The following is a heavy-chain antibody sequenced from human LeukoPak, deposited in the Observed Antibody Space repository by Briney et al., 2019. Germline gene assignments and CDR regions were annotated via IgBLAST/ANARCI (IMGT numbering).Heavy chain of an antibody. D-gene: IGHD3-10*02. J-gene: IGHJ6*04. CDR1: GFTFGSYE. CDR3: AELGITMIGGV. Sequence: GGSLRLSCAASGFTFGSYEMNWVRQAPGQGLEWVSYISSSGSTIYYAVSVKGRFTISRDNAKNSLYLQMNSLRAEDTAVYYCAELGITMIGGVWGKGTAVTISS. CDR2: ISSSGSTI. V-gene: IGHV3-48*03.